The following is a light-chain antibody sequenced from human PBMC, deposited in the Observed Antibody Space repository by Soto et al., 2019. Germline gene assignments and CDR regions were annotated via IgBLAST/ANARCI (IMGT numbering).Light chain of an antibody. J-gene: IGKJ4*01. V-gene: IGKV1-5*01. CDR1: QSISYW. CDR3: QQYESYSPLT. Sequence: DIQMTQSPSTLSASVGDRVTITCRASQSISYWLAWYQQKPGNAPKLLIYAASSLESGVPSRFSGSGSGTDFTLTISSLQPDDFATYHCQQYESYSPLTFGGGTKVDIK. CDR2: AAS.